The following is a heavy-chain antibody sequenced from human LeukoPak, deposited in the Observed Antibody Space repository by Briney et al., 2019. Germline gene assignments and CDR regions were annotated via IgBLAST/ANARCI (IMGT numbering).Heavy chain of an antibody. V-gene: IGHV1-69*01. CDR1: GGTFSSYA. CDR2: IIPILGTA. Sequence: SVKVSCKASGGTFSSYAISWVRQAPGQGLEWMGGIIPILGTANYTQKFQGRVTITADESTSTAYMELSSLRSEDTAVYYCARVGTYPMDVWGQGTTVTVSS. D-gene: IGHD1-26*01. J-gene: IGHJ6*02. CDR3: ARVGTYPMDV.